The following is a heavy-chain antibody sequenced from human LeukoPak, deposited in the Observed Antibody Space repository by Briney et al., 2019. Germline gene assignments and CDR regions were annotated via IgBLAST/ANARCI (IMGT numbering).Heavy chain of an antibody. Sequence: GSLRLSCAASGFTLSSYAMSWVRQPPGKGLEWIGETYYSGTTNYNPSLKSRVTISVDKSKNQFSLKLSSVTAADTAVYYCARERLAMVRGVIPKEAWGWFDPWGQGTLVTVSS. CDR1: GFTLSSYAM. D-gene: IGHD3-10*01. CDR2: TYYSGTT. CDR3: ARERLAMVRGVIPKEAWGWFDP. J-gene: IGHJ5*02. V-gene: IGHV4-4*02.